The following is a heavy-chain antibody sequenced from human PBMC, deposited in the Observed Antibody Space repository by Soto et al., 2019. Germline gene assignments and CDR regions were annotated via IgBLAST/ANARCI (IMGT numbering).Heavy chain of an antibody. CDR2: LSAYNGNT. D-gene: IGHD6-13*01. CDR1: GYTFTSYG. CDR3: ARDVSAAAGTLGSDY. J-gene: IGHJ4*02. V-gene: IGHV1-18*01. Sequence: ASVKVSCNASGYTFTSYGISWVRPAPGQGLEWMGWLSAYNGNTNYAQKLQGRVTMTTDTSTSTAYMELRSLRSDDTAVYYCARDVSAAAGTLGSDYGGQGTLVTVSS.